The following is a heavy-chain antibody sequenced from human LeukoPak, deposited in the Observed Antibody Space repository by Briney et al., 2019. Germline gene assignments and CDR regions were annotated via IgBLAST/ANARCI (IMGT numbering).Heavy chain of an antibody. CDR3: ARDPLRFWSGYYDNNWFDP. Sequence: ASVKVSCKASGYTFTSYGISWVRQAPGQGLEWMGWISAYNGNTNYAQKLQGRVTMTTDTSTSTAYMELRSLRSDDRAVYYCARDPLRFWSGYYDNNWFDPWGQGTLVTVSS. CDR1: GYTFTSYG. D-gene: IGHD3-3*01. V-gene: IGHV1-18*01. CDR2: ISAYNGNT. J-gene: IGHJ5*02.